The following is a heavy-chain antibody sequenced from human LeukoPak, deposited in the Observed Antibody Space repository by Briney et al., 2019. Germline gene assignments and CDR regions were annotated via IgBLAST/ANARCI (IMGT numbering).Heavy chain of an antibody. CDR1: GASITNSAYH. CDR2: INYRGGT. Sequence: SETLSLTCTVSGASITNSAYHWGWIRQPPGKGLEWIGSINYRGGTHHNPSLKSRVTISADKSKNQSSLKLSSVTAADTAVYYCARGKAFDYWGQGTLVTVSS. D-gene: IGHD3-16*01. J-gene: IGHJ4*02. V-gene: IGHV4-39*01. CDR3: ARGKAFDY.